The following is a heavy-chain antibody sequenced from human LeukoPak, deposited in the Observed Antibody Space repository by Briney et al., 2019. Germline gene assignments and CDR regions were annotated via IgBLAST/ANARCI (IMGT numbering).Heavy chain of an antibody. CDR3: TTATYSSSYSYYYYYGMDV. Sequence: GGSLRLSRAASGFTFSNAWMSWVRQAPGKGLEWVGRIKSKTDGGTTDYAAPVKGRFTISRDDSKNTLYLQMNSLKTEDTAVYYCTTATYSSSYSYYYYYGMDVWGQGTTVTVSS. D-gene: IGHD6-13*01. V-gene: IGHV3-15*01. CDR2: IKSKTDGGTT. J-gene: IGHJ6*02. CDR1: GFTFSNAW.